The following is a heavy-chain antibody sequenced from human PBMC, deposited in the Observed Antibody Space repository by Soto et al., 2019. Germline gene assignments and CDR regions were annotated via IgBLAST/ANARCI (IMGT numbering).Heavy chain of an antibody. D-gene: IGHD2-2*01. V-gene: IGHV1-18*01. CDR3: ARDRCSSTSCYSPRCDY. CDR1: GYTFTSYG. Sequence: QVQLVQSGAEVKKPGASVTVSCKASGYTFTSYGISWVRQAPGQGLEWMGWISAYNGNTNYAQKLQGRVTMTTDTSTSTAYMELRSLRSDDTAVYYCARDRCSSTSCYSPRCDYWGQGTLVTVSS. CDR2: ISAYNGNT. J-gene: IGHJ4*02.